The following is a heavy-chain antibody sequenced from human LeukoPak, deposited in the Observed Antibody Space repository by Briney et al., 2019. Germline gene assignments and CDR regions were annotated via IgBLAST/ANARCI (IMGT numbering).Heavy chain of an antibody. CDR3: ARDQYCGGDCYSLDN. V-gene: IGHV4-4*07. D-gene: IGHD2-21*02. CDR2: IYTSGIT. CDR1: GGSISSYY. J-gene: IGHJ4*02. Sequence: SETLSLTCTVFGGSISSYYWSWIRQPAGKGLEWIGRIYTSGITNYNPSLKSRVTMSVDTSKNQFSLKLSSVTAADTAVYYCARDQYCGGDCYSLDNWGQGTLVTVSS.